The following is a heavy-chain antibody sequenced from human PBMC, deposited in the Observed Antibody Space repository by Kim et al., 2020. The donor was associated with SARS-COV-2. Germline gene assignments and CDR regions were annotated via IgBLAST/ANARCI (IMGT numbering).Heavy chain of an antibody. J-gene: IGHJ6*02. CDR1: GYSFTSYW. Sequence: GESLKISCKGSGYSFTSYWIGWVHQMPGKGLEWMGIIYPGDSDTRYSPSFQGQVTISADKSISTAYLQWSSLKASDTAMYYCARPRCSSTSCYAGSWQGRGGMDVWGQGTTVTVSS. V-gene: IGHV5-51*07. D-gene: IGHD2-2*01. CDR2: IYPGDSDT. CDR3: ARPRCSSTSCYAGSWQGRGGMDV.